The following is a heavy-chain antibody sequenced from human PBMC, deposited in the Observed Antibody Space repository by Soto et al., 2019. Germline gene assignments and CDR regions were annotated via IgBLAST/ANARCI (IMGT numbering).Heavy chain of an antibody. CDR1: GFTFSSYA. V-gene: IGHV3-23*01. CDR2: ISGSGGST. CDR3: SKEFKGPTVTPKLDF. D-gene: IGHD4-17*01. J-gene: IGHJ3*01. Sequence: EVQLLESGGGLVQPGGSLRLSCAASGFTFSSYAMSWVRQAPGKGLEWVSAISGSGGSTYYADSVKGRFTISRDNSKKKLYPQMNSLRAEDTGVYYWSKEFKGPTVTPKLDFWGQGTMVTVSS.